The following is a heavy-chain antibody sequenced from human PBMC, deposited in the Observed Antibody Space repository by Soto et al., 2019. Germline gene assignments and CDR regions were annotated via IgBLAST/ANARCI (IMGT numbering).Heavy chain of an antibody. CDR3: AKDPGGMATISDY. D-gene: IGHD5-12*01. CDR1: GFTFSSYG. CDR2: ISYDGSNK. Sequence: QVQLVESGGGVVQPGRSLRLSCAASGFTFSSYGMHWVRQAPGKGLEWVAVISYDGSNKYYADSVKGRFTISRDNSKNTLYLQMNSLRAEDTAVYYCAKDPGGMATISDYWGQGTLVTVSS. V-gene: IGHV3-30*18. J-gene: IGHJ4*02.